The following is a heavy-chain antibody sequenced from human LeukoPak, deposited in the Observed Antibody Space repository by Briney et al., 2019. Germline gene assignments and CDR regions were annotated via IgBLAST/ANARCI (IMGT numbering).Heavy chain of an antibody. J-gene: IGHJ6*02. D-gene: IGHD6-19*01. CDR3: ARALRYSGGSGWSIYYFYAMDV. CDR2: IDNSGST. Sequence: SETLSLTCTVSGGSISSSYRSWVRQPPGKGLEWIGYIDNSGSTNYNPSLKSRVTISLDTPKSQFSLKLSSVTAADTAVYYCARALRYSGGSGWSIYYFYAMDVWGQGTTVTVSS. CDR1: GGSISSSY. V-gene: IGHV4-59*01.